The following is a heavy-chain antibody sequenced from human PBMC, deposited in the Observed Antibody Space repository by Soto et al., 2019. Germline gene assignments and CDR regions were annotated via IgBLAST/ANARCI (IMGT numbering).Heavy chain of an antibody. CDR1: GGSFSGYH. J-gene: IGHJ4*02. CDR3: AKGGRLRSPFGF. D-gene: IGHD4-17*01. V-gene: IGHV4-34*01. CDR2: INHSGIT. Sequence: SETLSLTWAVYGGSFSGYHWSWIRQPPGKGLEWIGEINHSGITNYNPSLKSRVTISVDTSKNQFSLNLTSVTAADTAVYYCAKGGRLRSPFGFWGQGTLVTVSS.